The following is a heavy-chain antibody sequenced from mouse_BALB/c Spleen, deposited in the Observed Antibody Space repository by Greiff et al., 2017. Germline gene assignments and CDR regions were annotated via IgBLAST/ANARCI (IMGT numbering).Heavy chain of an antibody. CDR2: IYPGNSDT. CDR1: GYTFTSYW. CDR3: TSYYGSSDYFDY. Sequence: VQLQQSGTVLARPGASVKMSCKASGYTFTSYWMHWVKQRPGQGLEWIGAIYPGNSDTSYNQKFKGKAKLTAVTSTSTAYMELSSLTNEDSAVYYCTSYYGSSDYFDYWGQGTTLTVSS. V-gene: IGHV1-5*01. D-gene: IGHD1-1*01. J-gene: IGHJ2*01.